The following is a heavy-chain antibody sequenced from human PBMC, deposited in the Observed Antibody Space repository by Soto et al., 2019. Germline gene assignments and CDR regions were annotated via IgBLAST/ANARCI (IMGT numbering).Heavy chain of an antibody. CDR2: INHSGST. J-gene: IGHJ4*02. CDR1: GGSFSGYY. V-gene: IGHV4-34*01. Sequence: QVQLQQWGAGLLKPSETLSLTCAVYGGSFSGYYWSWIRQPPGKGLEWMGQINHSGSTNYNPSLKSRVTISVDTSKNQFCLKLSSVTAADTAVYYCARDTRYCSGGSCYSGFDYWGQGTLVTVSS. CDR3: ARDTRYCSGGSCYSGFDY. D-gene: IGHD2-15*01.